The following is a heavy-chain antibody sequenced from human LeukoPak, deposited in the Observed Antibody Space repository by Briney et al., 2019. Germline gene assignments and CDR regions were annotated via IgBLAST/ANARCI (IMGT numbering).Heavy chain of an antibody. Sequence: AAVKVSCKASGYTFTSYGSSWVRQAPGQGLEGMGWISAYNGNTNYAQKLQGRVTMTTDTSTSTADMELRSLRSDDTAVYYCARDGSVPYDYWGQGTLVSVHS. J-gene: IGHJ4*02. CDR3: ARDGSVPYDY. CDR2: ISAYNGNT. V-gene: IGHV1-18*01. CDR1: GYTFTSYG.